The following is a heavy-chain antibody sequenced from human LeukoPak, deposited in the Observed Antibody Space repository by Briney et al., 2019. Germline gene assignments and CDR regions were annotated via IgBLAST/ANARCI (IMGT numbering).Heavy chain of an antibody. CDR3: ARPLSNYAWFDP. J-gene: IGHJ5*02. D-gene: IGHD4-11*01. CDR2: IYYSGST. V-gene: IGHV4-39*01. CDR1: GGSISSSSYY. Sequence: PSETLSLTCTVSGGSISSSSYYWGWIRQPPGKGLEWIGSIYYSGSTYYNPSLKSRVTISVDTSKNQFSLKLSSVTAADTAVYYCARPLSNYAWFDPWGQGTLVTVSS.